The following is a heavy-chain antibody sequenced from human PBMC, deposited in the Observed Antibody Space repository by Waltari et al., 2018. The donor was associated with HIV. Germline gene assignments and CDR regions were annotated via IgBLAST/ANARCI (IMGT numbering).Heavy chain of an antibody. V-gene: IGHV3-53*01. CDR1: GFAVINNY. D-gene: IGHD3-22*01. CDR2: IESNATT. CDR3: ATVLVRTSWVITTAPFDY. J-gene: IGHJ4*02. Sequence: EVQLVESGGGLIQPGGSLRLACAASGFAVINNYMSWVRQAPGKGLEGVSLIESNATTYYADSVKGRFTIARDNSKNTLYLQMNSLRADDTAVYFCATVLVRTSWVITTAPFDYWGQGTLVTVSS.